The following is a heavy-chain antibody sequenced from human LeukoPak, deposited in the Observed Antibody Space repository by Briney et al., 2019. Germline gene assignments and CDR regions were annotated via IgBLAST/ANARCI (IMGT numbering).Heavy chain of an antibody. CDR1: EFTFSSYS. V-gene: IGHV3-15*07. Sequence: PGGSLRLSCAASEFTFSSYSMNWVRQAPGKGLEWVGRIKTKTDGGTTDYAAPVKGRFSISRDDSTKTMYLQMNSLKTEDTAVYYCTTDFYDSSGLRYWGQGTLVTVSS. CDR2: IKTKTDGGTT. J-gene: IGHJ4*02. CDR3: TTDFYDSSGLRY. D-gene: IGHD3-22*01.